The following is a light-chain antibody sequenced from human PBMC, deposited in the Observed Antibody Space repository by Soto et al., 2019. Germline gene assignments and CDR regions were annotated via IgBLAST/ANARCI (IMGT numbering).Light chain of an antibody. CDR1: SSDVGGYNY. CDR2: DVS. V-gene: IGLV2-14*01. J-gene: IGLJ1*01. Sequence: ALTQPASVSGSPGQSITISCTGTSSDVGGYNYVSWYQQHPGKAPKLMIYDVSNRPSGVSNRFSGSKSGNTASLTISGLQAEDEADYYCSSYTSSSASFGTGTKVTVL. CDR3: SSYTSSSAS.